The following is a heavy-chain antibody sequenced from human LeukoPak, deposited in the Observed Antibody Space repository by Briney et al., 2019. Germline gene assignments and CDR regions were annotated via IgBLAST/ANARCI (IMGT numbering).Heavy chain of an antibody. V-gene: IGHV7-4-1*02. CDR2: INTNTGNP. Sequence: ASAKVSCKASGYTFTSYAMNWVRQAPGQGLEWMGWINTNTGNPTYAQGFTGRFVFSLDTSVSTAYLQISSLKAEDTAVYYCARGRPIAAAGLNWFDPWGQGTLVTVSS. J-gene: IGHJ5*02. D-gene: IGHD6-13*01. CDR1: GYTFTSYA. CDR3: ARGRPIAAAGLNWFDP.